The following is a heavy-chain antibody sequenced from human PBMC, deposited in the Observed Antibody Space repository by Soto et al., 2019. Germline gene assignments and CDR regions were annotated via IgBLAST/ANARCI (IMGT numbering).Heavy chain of an antibody. CDR2: IYPGDSDT. J-gene: IGHJ6*03. D-gene: IGHD6-13*01. Sequence: PGESRKISCKGSGYSFTSYWIGWVRQMPGKGLEWMGIIYPGDSDTRYSPSFQGQVTISADKSISTAYLQWSSLKASDTAMYYCARRDSSSWQPDYYYYMDVWGKGTTVTAP. CDR1: GYSFTSYW. V-gene: IGHV5-51*01. CDR3: ARRDSSSWQPDYYYYMDV.